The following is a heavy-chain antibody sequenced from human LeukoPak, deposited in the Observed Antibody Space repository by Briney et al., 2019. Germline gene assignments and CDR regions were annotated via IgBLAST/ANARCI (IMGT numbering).Heavy chain of an antibody. CDR2: VSSSGSTI. V-gene: IGHV3-48*03. Sequence: GGSLRLSCAASGFTFSSYEMNWVRQAPGKGLEWVSYVSSSGSTIYYADSVKGRFTISRDNAKNSLYLQMNSLRAEDTAVYYCARASSGYYPAADYWGQGTLVTVSS. CDR1: GFTFSSYE. D-gene: IGHD3-22*01. CDR3: ARASSGYYPAADY. J-gene: IGHJ4*02.